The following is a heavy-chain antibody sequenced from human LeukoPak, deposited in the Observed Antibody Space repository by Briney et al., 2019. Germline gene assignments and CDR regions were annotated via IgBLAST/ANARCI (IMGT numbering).Heavy chain of an antibody. J-gene: IGHJ3*02. CDR1: GGSISSYY. CDR2: IYYSGST. CDR3: ARVYGDYSDAFDI. D-gene: IGHD4-17*01. Sequence: SETLSLTCTVSGGSISSYYWSWIRQPPGKGLEWIGYIYYSGSTNYNPSLKSRVTISVDTSKNQFSLKLSPVTAADTAVYYCARVYGDYSDAFDIWGQGTMVTVSS. V-gene: IGHV4-59*01.